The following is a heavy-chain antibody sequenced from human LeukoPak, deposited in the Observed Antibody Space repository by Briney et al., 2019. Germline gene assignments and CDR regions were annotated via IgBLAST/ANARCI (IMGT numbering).Heavy chain of an antibody. CDR2: ISSSSSYI. J-gene: IGHJ5*02. CDR3: AKGGVYSGYAFDP. D-gene: IGHD5-12*01. V-gene: IGHV3-21*04. Sequence: GGSLRLSCAASGFTFSSYEMNWVRQAPGKGLEWVSSISSSSSYIYYADSAKSRFTISRDNSKNTVYLQMNSLRAEDTAVYYCAKGGVYSGYAFDPWGQGTLVTVSS. CDR1: GFTFSSYE.